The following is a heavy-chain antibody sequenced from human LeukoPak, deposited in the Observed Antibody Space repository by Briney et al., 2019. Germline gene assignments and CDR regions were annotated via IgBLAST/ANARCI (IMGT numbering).Heavy chain of an antibody. CDR3: ATRHEYSYPY. CDR2: IGGNGDTS. CDR1: GFTFYNYA. D-gene: IGHD5-18*01. Sequence: GSLRLSCVASGFTFYNYAMHRVRQAPGKGLEYVSAIGGNGDTSYYADSVKGRFTISRDNSKNTVYLQLGSLRTEDMAVYYCATRHEYSYPYWGQGTLVTVSS. J-gene: IGHJ4*02. V-gene: IGHV3-64*02.